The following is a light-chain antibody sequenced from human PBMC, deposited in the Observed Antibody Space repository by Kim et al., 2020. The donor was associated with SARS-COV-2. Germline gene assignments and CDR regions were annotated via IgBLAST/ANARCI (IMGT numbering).Light chain of an antibody. J-gene: IGKJ1*01. Sequence: PGEGATVSCRASQSVRSSSVAWYQQKPGQTPRLLIYGTSSRATGIPDRFSGSGSGTDFTLTITRLEPEDFAVYYCQQYDDSSSTFGQGTKVDIK. CDR1: QSVRSSS. CDR2: GTS. V-gene: IGKV3-20*01. CDR3: QQYDDSSST.